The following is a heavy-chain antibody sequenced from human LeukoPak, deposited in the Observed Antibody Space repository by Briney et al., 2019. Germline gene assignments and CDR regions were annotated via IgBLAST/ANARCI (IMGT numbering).Heavy chain of an antibody. CDR3: ARGSGDYVASYCFDY. D-gene: IGHD4-17*01. CDR2: IYYSGST. CDR1: GGSISSGGYY. V-gene: IGHV4-61*08. Sequence: SQTLSLTCTVSGGSISSGGYYWSWIRQHPGKGLEWIGYIYYSGSTNYNPSLKSRVTISVDTSKNQFSLKLSSVTAADTAVYYCARGSGDYVASYCFDYWGQGTLVTVSS. J-gene: IGHJ4*02.